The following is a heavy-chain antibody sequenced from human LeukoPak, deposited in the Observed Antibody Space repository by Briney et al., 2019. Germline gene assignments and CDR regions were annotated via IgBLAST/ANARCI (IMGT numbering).Heavy chain of an antibody. CDR2: IKSKFDGGTT. V-gene: IGHV3-15*01. CDR1: GLTFSHAW. Sequence: PGGSLRLSYVASGLTFSHAWMSWVRQAPGKGLEWVGRIKSKFDGGTTHYAAPVKGRSTISRDDSRNTLYLQMDSLKIEDTAIYYCAIEGRAYCGGDCSEYFQHWGQGTLVTVSS. J-gene: IGHJ1*01. D-gene: IGHD2-21*02. CDR3: AIEGRAYCGGDCSEYFQH.